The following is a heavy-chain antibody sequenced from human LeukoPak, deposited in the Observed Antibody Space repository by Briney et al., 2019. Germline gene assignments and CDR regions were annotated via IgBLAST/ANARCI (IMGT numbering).Heavy chain of an antibody. V-gene: IGHV3-30-3*01. CDR2: ISYDGNTI. CDR1: EFTFSNYA. J-gene: IGHJ4*02. CDR3: ARSGGLQKFDY. Sequence: GRSLRLSCAASEFTFSNYALHWVRQAPGKGLQWVAVISYDGNTIHYADSVKGRFIISRDTSKNTLYLQMNSLRAEDTAVYYCARSGGLQKFDYWGQGTLVTVSS. D-gene: IGHD4-11*01.